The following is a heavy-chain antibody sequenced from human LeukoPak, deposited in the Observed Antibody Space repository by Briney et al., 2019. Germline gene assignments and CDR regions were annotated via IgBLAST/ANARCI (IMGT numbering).Heavy chain of an antibody. CDR3: ARDREGRAAAGPTRTYGMDV. J-gene: IGHJ6*02. V-gene: IGHV4-59*01. CDR2: IYYSGST. D-gene: IGHD6-13*01. Sequence: SETLSLTCTVSGGSISSYYWSWIRQPQGKGLEWIGYIYYSGSTNYNPSLKSRVTISVDTSKNQFSLKLSSVTAADTAVYYCARDREGRAAAGPTRTYGMDVWGQGTTVTVSS. CDR1: GGSISSYY.